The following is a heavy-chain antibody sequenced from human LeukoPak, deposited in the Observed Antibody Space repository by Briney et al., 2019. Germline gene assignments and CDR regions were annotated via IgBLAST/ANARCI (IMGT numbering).Heavy chain of an antibody. Sequence: GASVKVSCKASGYIFTGYYIHWMRQAPGQGLEWMGWINPNSGGTSYAQKFQDRVTMSRNTSISTAYLELSRLSSDDTAVYYCARVPCITTRCSPINWFDPWGQGTLVTVSS. J-gene: IGHJ5*02. CDR2: INPNSGGT. D-gene: IGHD3-10*01. CDR3: ARVPCITTRCSPINWFDP. V-gene: IGHV1-2*02. CDR1: GYIFTGYY.